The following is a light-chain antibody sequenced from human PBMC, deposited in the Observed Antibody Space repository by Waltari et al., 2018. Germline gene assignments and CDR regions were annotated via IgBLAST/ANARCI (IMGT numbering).Light chain of an antibody. J-gene: IGKJ4*01. Sequence: ETVMTQSPGTLYLSPGDRVILSCRASQSVGSELAWYQQRPGQTPRLLIYGASTRVTGLPARFSGSGSGTEFTLTISSLQSEDFGLYYCQQYDNWPLTFGGGTKVEIK. V-gene: IGKV3-15*01. CDR1: QSVGSE. CDR2: GAS. CDR3: QQYDNWPLT.